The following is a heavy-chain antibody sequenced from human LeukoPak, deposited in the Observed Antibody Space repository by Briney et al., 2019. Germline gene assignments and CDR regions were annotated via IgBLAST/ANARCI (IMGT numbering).Heavy chain of an antibody. V-gene: IGHV4-34*01. Sequence: SETLSLTCAVYGGSFSGYYWSWIRQPPGKGLEWIGAINHSGSTNYNPSLKGRVTISVDTSKNQFSLKLSSVTAADTAVYYCARGHRKRYCSGGSCYSHPPDYWGQGTLVTVSS. D-gene: IGHD2-15*01. CDR3: ARGHRKRYCSGGSCYSHPPDY. J-gene: IGHJ4*02. CDR2: INHSGST. CDR1: GGSFSGYY.